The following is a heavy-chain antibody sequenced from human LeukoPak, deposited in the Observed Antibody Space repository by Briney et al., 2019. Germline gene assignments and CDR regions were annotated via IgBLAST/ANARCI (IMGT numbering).Heavy chain of an antibody. CDR2: INSDGSST. V-gene: IGHV3-74*01. Sequence: GGSLRLSCAASGFTFSTYWMHWVRRAPGKGLVWVSRINSDGSSTTYADSVKGRFPISRDNAKNTLFLQMNSLRVEDTAVYYCARGASTDTGWFDPWGQGTLVTVSS. CDR3: ARGASTDTGWFDP. J-gene: IGHJ5*02. D-gene: IGHD2-2*01. CDR1: GFTFSTYW.